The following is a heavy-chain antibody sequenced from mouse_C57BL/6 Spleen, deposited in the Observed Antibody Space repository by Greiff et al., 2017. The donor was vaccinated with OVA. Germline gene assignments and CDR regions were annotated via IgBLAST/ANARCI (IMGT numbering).Heavy chain of an antibody. Sequence: EVKLVESGGDLVKPGGSLKLSCAASGFTFSSYGMSWVRQTPDKRLEWVATISSGGSYTYYPESVKGRFTIARDNATNTQYLHMSSLKAEDTAMYYCARHGAGYDAFAYWGQGTLVTVSA. D-gene: IGHD2-2*01. CDR1: GFTFSSYG. CDR3: ARHGAGYDAFAY. J-gene: IGHJ3*01. V-gene: IGHV5-6*01. CDR2: ISSGGSYT.